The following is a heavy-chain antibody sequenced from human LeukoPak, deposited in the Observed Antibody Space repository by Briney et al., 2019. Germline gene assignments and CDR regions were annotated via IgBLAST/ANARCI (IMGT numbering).Heavy chain of an antibody. J-gene: IGHJ4*01. CDR2: IEQDGSGE. CDR3: TRGGGDC. CDR1: GFTFSTSW. D-gene: IGHD3-16*01. V-gene: IGHV3-7*01. Sequence: PGGSLRLSCAASGFTFSTSWMGWVRQTPGKGLEWVANIEQDGSGEIYVDSVKGRFTISRDNAKNSLYLQMNSLRAEDTSVYYCTRGGGDCWGQGTLVTASS.